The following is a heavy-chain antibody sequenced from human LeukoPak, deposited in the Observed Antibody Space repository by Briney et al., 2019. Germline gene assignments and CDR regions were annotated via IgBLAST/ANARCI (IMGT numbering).Heavy chain of an antibody. CDR2: ISAYNGNT. Sequence: ASVKVSCKASGYTFTSYGISWVRQAPGQGLEWMGWISAYNGNTNYAQKFQGRVTMTRDTSISTAYMELSWLRSDDTAVYYCARDYGDRPDYWGQGTLVTVSS. D-gene: IGHD4-17*01. J-gene: IGHJ4*02. CDR1: GYTFTSYG. CDR3: ARDYGDRPDY. V-gene: IGHV1-18*01.